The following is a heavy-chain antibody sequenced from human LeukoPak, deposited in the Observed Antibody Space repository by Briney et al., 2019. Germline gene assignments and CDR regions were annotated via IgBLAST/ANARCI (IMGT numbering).Heavy chain of an antibody. J-gene: IGHJ4*02. CDR2: VYYTETT. V-gene: IGHV4-59*01. CDR1: GDSIFTYY. CDR3: ARQRGAFWSGYYSFFDY. Sequence: SETLSLTCTVSGDSIFTYYWSWIRQPPGKGLEWIGYVYYTETTNYNPSLKSRVTMSADTSNNQFSLKLTSVTAADTAVYYCARQRGAFWSGYYSFFDYWGQGILVTVSS. D-gene: IGHD3-3*01.